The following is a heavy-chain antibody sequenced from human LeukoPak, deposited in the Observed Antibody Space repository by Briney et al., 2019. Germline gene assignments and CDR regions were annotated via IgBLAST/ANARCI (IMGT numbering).Heavy chain of an antibody. CDR1: GGSISSYY. CDR3: ARASDYTAMVYDY. CDR2: IYYSGST. J-gene: IGHJ4*02. Sequence: SETLSLTCTVSGGSISSYYWSWNRQPPGKGLEWIGYIYYSGSTNYNPSLKSRVTISVDTSKNQFSLKLSSVTAADTAVYYCARASDYTAMVYDYWGQGTLVTVSS. D-gene: IGHD5-18*01. V-gene: IGHV4-59*01.